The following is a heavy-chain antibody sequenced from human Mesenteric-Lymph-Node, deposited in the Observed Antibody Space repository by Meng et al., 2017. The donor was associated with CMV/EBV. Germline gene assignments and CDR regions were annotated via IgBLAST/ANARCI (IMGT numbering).Heavy chain of an antibody. CDR1: GDSVSTTGGA. Sequence: SQTLSLTRAISGDSVSTTGGAWNWIRQSPSRGLEWLGRTFYWSKWSNDYAISVKGRITINPDTSKNQFSLQLTSVTPDDTAVYYCARGRNHAFDIWGQGTMVTVSS. V-gene: IGHV6-1*01. J-gene: IGHJ3*02. CDR3: ARGRNHAFDI. CDR2: TFYWSKWSN.